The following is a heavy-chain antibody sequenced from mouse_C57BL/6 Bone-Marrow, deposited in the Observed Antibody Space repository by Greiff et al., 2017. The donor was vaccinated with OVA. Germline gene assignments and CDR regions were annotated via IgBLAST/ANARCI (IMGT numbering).Heavy chain of an antibody. CDR2: IYPGGGYT. V-gene: IGHV1-63*01. Sequence: QVQLQQSGAELVRPGTSVKLSCKASGYTFTNYWIGWAQQRPGHGLEWIGDIYPGGGYTNYNEKFKGKATLTADKSSSTAYMQFSSLTSEDSAIYYCAREELLHYYAMGYWGPRTSGTVPS. CDR3: AREELLHYYAMGY. CDR1: GYTFTNYW. J-gene: IGHJ4*01. D-gene: IGHD1-1*01.